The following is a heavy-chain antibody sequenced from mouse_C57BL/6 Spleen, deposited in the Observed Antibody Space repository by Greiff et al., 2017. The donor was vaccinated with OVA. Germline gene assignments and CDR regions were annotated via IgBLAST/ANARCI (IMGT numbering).Heavy chain of an antibody. Sequence: EVQVVESGGGLVKPGGSLKLSCAASGFTFSSYAMSWVRQTPEKRLEWVATISDGGSYTYYPDNVKGRFTISRDNAKNNLYLQMSHLKSEDTAMYYCARRWDDALDYWGQGTSVTVSS. J-gene: IGHJ4*01. CDR3: ARRWDDALDY. V-gene: IGHV5-4*03. CDR1: GFTFSSYA. D-gene: IGHD4-1*01. CDR2: ISDGGSYT.